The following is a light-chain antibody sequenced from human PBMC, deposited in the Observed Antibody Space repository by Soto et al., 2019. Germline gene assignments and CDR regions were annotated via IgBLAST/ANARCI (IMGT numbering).Light chain of an antibody. J-gene: IGLJ2*01. CDR1: SSDIGGYNY. CDR3: SSYKTSSTVVV. Sequence: SALTQPASVSGSPGQSITISCTGTSSDIGGYNYVSWYQQYPGKAPKLMIFGVSDRPSGVSNRFSGSKSGTTASLTISGLQAKDEADYYCSSYKTSSTVVVFGGGTKLTVL. CDR2: GVS. V-gene: IGLV2-14*01.